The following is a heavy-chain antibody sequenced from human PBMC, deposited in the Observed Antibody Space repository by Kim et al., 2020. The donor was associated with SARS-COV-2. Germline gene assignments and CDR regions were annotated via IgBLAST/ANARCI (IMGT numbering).Heavy chain of an antibody. Sequence: STRYAQKCKGRGTMARETFTSTGYMEMSSLRSDDTAVYYCAAAVFQTFDYWGQGTLVTVSS. CDR2: ST. CDR3: AAAVFQTFDY. V-gene: IGHV1-46*01. J-gene: IGHJ4*02.